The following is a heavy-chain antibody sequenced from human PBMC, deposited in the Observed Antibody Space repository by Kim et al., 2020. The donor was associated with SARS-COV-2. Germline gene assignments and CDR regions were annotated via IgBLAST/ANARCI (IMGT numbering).Heavy chain of an antibody. CDR3: ARGPF. V-gene: IGHV3-74*01. Sequence: DGSHTLYADSVKGRFTISRDNSKNTLFLQMTSLRADDTGVYYCARGPFWGQGTLVTVSS. CDR2: DGSHT. J-gene: IGHJ4*02.